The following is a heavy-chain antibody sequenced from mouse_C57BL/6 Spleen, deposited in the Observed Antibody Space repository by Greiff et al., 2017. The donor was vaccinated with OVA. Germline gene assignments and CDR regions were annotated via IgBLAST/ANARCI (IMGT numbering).Heavy chain of an antibody. V-gene: IGHV1-64*01. Sequence: VQLQQPGAELVKPGASVKLSCKASGYTFTSYWMHWVQQRPGQGLEWIGMIHPNSGSTNYNEKFKSKATLTVDKSSSTAYMQLSSLTAEDSAVYYCAREDGYDGFAYWGQGTLVTVSA. CDR3: AREDGYDGFAY. D-gene: IGHD2-2*01. CDR2: IHPNSGST. CDR1: GYTFTSYW. J-gene: IGHJ3*01.